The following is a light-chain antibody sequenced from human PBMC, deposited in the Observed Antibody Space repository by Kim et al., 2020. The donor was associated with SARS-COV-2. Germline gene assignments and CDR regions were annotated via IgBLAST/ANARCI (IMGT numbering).Light chain of an antibody. CDR2: GAS. CDR3: QQYGTSPRT. V-gene: IGKV3-20*01. Sequence: EIVLTQSPGTLSLSPGERAILSCRASQSVSSNYLAWYQQKPGQPPRLLVYGASSRATGIPDRFSGSGSGTDFTLTITRLEPEDLAVYYCQQYGTSPRTFGQGTKVEIK. CDR1: QSVSSNY. J-gene: IGKJ1*01.